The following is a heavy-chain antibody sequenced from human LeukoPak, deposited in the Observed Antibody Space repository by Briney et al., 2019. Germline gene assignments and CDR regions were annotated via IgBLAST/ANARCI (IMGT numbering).Heavy chain of an antibody. V-gene: IGHV3-30*03. Sequence: GGSLRLSCTASGFTFSSYGMHWVRQAPGKGLEWVAVISYDGSNKYYADSVKGRFTISRDNSKNTLYLQMNSLRAEDTAVYYCAYSSLNYYYGMDVWGQGTTVTVSS. CDR2: ISYDGSNK. CDR1: GFTFSSYG. D-gene: IGHD3-22*01. J-gene: IGHJ6*02. CDR3: AYSSLNYYYGMDV.